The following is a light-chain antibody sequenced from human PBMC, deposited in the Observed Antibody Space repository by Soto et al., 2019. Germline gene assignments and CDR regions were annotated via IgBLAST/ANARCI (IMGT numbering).Light chain of an antibody. CDR2: GNS. V-gene: IGLV1-40*01. J-gene: IGLJ2*01. Sequence: QAVLTQPPSVSGAPGQRVTISCTGSSSNIGADYDVHWYQQLPGTAPKLLIYGNSNRPSGVPDRFSGSKSGTSASLAITGLQAGDEADYYCQSYDSSLRVFGGGTKLTVL. CDR3: QSYDSSLRV. CDR1: SSNIGADYD.